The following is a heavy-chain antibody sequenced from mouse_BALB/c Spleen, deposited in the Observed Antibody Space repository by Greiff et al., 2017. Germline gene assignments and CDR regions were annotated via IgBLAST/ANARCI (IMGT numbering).Heavy chain of an antibody. V-gene: IGHV2-9*02. CDR3: ARDPSVVASRVYFDY. D-gene: IGHD1-1*01. Sequence: QVQLQQSGPGLVAPSQSLSITCTVSGFSLTSYGVHWVRQPPGKGLEWLGVIWAGGSTNYNSALMSRLSISKDNSKSQVFLKMNSLQTDDTAMYYCARDPSVVASRVYFDYWGQGTTLTVSS. CDR2: IWAGGST. CDR1: GFSLTSYG. J-gene: IGHJ2*01.